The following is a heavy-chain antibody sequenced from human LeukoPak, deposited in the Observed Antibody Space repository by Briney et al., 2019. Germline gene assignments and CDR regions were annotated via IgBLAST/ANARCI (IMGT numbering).Heavy chain of an antibody. CDR2: ISAYNGNT. D-gene: IGHD3-10*01. CDR3: ARDRAPSITMVRGVILTSYSYSGLDV. V-gene: IGHV1-18*01. CDR1: GYTFTSYG. Sequence: ASVKVSCKASGYTFTSYGISWVRQAPGQGLEWMGWISAYNGNTNYAQKLQGRVTMTTDTSTSTAYMELRSLRSDETAVYYGARDRAPSITMVRGVILTSYSYSGLDVWGQGPTVPVSS. J-gene: IGHJ6*02.